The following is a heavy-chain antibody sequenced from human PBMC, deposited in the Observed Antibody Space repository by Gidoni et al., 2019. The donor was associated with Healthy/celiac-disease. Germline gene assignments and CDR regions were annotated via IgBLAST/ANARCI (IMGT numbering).Heavy chain of an antibody. Sequence: QVPLVQSGAEVKKPVSSVKVSCKASGGTFSSYAISWVRQAPGQGLEWRGGIIPIFGTANYAQKFQGRVTITADESTSTAYMELSSLRSEDTAVYYCARAIRTTIFGVVPYYYGMDVWGQGTTVTVSS. CDR1: GGTFSSYA. D-gene: IGHD3-3*01. CDR3: ARAIRTTIFGVVPYYYGMDV. CDR2: IIPIFGTA. J-gene: IGHJ6*02. V-gene: IGHV1-69*01.